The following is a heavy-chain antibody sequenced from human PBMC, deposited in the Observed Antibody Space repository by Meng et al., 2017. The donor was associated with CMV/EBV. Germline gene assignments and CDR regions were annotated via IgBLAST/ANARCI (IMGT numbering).Heavy chain of an antibody. CDR3: AREEGIAARSDWFDP. J-gene: IGHJ5*02. V-gene: IGHV1-46*01. CDR2: INPSGGST. CDR1: GYTFTSYY. Sequence: QVQLVQSGAEVKKPGASVKVSCKASGYTFTSYYMHWVRQAPGQGLEWMGIINPSGGSTSYAQKFQGRVTMTRDTPTSTVYMELSSLRSEDTAVYYCAREEGIAARSDWFDPWGQGTLVTVSS. D-gene: IGHD6-6*01.